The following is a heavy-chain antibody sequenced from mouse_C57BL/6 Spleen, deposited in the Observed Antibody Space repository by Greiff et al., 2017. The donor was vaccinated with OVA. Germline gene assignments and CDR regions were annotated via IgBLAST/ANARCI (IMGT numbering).Heavy chain of an antibody. Sequence: EVQLQESGPELVKPGASVKISCKASGYSFTDYNMNWVKQSNGKSLEWIGVINPNYGTTSYNQKFKGKATLTVDQSSSTAYMQLNSLTSEDSAVYYCARYGNYEVYYAMDYWGQGTSVTVSS. CDR1: GYSFTDYN. CDR2: INPNYGTT. V-gene: IGHV1-39*01. J-gene: IGHJ4*01. CDR3: ARYGNYEVYYAMDY. D-gene: IGHD2-1*01.